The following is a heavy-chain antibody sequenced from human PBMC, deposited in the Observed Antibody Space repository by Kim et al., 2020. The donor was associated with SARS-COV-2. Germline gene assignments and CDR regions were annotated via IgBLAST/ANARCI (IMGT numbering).Heavy chain of an antibody. CDR2: IKQDGSEK. CDR3: ARPLLRGPPYSSSRGWFDP. Sequence: GGSLRLSCAASGFTFSSYWMSWVRQAPGKGLEWVANIKQDGSEKYYVDSVKGRFTISRDNAKNSLYLQMNSLRAEDTAVYYCARPLLRGPPYSSSRGWFDPWGQGTLVTVSS. D-gene: IGHD6-13*01. V-gene: IGHV3-7*01. CDR1: GFTFSSYW. J-gene: IGHJ5*02.